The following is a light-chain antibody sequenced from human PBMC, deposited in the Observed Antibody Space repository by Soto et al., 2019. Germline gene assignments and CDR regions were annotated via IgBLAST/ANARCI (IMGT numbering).Light chain of an antibody. Sequence: EIVLTQSPGTLSLSPGERATLSCRASQSVSSSYLAWYQQKPGQGPRLLIYGGSSRATGIPDRFSGSGSGTDFTLTISRLEPEDFAVYYCQQYGSSPLTFGGGTKVEIK. J-gene: IGKJ4*01. CDR1: QSVSSSY. CDR2: GGS. CDR3: QQYGSSPLT. V-gene: IGKV3-20*01.